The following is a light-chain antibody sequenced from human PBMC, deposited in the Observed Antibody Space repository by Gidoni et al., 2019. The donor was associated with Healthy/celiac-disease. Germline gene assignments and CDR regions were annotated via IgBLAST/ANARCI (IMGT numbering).Light chain of an antibody. Sequence: QSALTQPRSVSGSPGQSFTISCTGTSSDVGGYNYVSWYQQHPGKAPKRMIYDVSKRPSGVPDRFSGSKSGNTASLTISGLQAEDEADYYCCSYAGSPYVFGTGTKVTVL. V-gene: IGLV2-11*01. CDR1: SSDVGGYNY. J-gene: IGLJ1*01. CDR2: DVS. CDR3: CSYAGSPYV.